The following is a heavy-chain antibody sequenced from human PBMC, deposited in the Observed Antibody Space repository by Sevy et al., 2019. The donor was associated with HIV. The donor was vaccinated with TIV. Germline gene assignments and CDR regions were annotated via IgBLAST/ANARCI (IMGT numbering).Heavy chain of an antibody. CDR1: GYDFANNW. Sequence: GESRKISCRTFGYDFANNWIGWVRQMPGEGLEWVGIIYPCDSDTRYTPSFEGRVANAADKSLYTAYLLWISLKAPDAATDYWARPVGYAAFWGQGTLVTVSS. CDR2: IYPCDSDT. J-gene: IGHJ4*02. CDR3: ARPVGYAAF. D-gene: IGHD5-12*01. V-gene: IGHV5-51*01.